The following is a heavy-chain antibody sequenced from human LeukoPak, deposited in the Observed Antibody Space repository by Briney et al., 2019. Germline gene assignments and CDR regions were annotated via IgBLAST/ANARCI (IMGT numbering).Heavy chain of an antibody. Sequence: PSETLSLTCPVSGGSISSGHNYWSWVRQPAGKGLEWIGHIFTSGSTNYNPSLRSRVAISVDTSKNQFSLRLSSVTATDTAVYYCASLMEGMGGKGHWGQGTLVTVSS. D-gene: IGHD3-16*01. J-gene: IGHJ4*02. V-gene: IGHV4-61*09. CDR2: IFTSGST. CDR1: GGSISSGHNY. CDR3: ASLMEGMGGKGH.